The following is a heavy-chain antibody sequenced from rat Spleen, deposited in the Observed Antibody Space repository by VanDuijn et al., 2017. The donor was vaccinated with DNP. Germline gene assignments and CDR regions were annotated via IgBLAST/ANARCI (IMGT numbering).Heavy chain of an antibody. D-gene: IGHD1-4*01. CDR3: ASRPPPTRGPCDY. CDR2: ITNTGSNT. J-gene: IGHJ2*01. V-gene: IGHV5-31*01. Sequence: EVQLVESGGGQVQPGRSLKLSCVASGFTFNDYWMTWIRQAPGKGLEWVASITNTGSNTYYRDSVKGRFTISRDNAKSTLYLQMDSLRSEDTATYYCASRPPPTRGPCDYRGQGVTVTVSS. CDR1: GFTFNDYW.